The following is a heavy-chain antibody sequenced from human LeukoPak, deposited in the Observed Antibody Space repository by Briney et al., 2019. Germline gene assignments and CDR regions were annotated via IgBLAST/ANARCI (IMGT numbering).Heavy chain of an antibody. CDR2: MNPNSGNT. V-gene: IGHV1-8*01. CDR3: ARVWAGGYDL. CDR1: GYTFTSYD. D-gene: IGHD5-12*01. J-gene: IGHJ4*02. Sequence: ASVKVSCKTSGYTFTSYDINCVRQATGQGLEWMGWMNPNSGNTGYTQKFQGRVTMTRNTSISTAYMELSSLRSEDTAVYYCARVWAGGYDLWGQGTLVTVSS.